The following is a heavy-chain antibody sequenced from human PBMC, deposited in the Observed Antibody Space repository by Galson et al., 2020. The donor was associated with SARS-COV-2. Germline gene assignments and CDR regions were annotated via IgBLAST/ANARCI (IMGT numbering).Heavy chain of an antibody. D-gene: IGHD3-22*01. CDR3: PRIYYDSSGYYGYFDY. CDR1: GGSISSYY. J-gene: IGHJ4*02. Sequence: SATLSLTCTVSGGSISSYYWSWTRQPPGKRLEWIGYIYYSGSTNYNPSLKSRVTISVDTSKNQFSLKLSAVTAADTAVYYCPRIYYDSSGYYGYFDYWGQGTLVTVSS. CDR2: IYYSGST. V-gene: IGHV4-59*13.